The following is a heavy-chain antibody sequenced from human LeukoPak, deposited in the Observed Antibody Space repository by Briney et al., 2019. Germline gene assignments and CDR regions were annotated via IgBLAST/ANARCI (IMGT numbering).Heavy chain of an antibody. CDR1: GGSISSYY. V-gene: IGHV4-59*01. CDR3: ARGKGHYDFWSGYYTTFPFDY. J-gene: IGHJ4*02. D-gene: IGHD3-3*01. Sequence: SETLSLTCTVSGGSISSYYWSWLRQPPGKGLEWLGYIYYSGSTNYNPSLKSRVTISVDTSKNQFSLKLSSVTAADTAVYYCARGKGHYDFWSGYYTTFPFDYWGQGTLVTVSS. CDR2: IYYSGST.